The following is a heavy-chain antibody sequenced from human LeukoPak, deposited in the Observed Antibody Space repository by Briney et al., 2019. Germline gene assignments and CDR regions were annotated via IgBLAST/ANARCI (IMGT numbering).Heavy chain of an antibody. CDR3: ARGDTSFDY. CDR2: MSSSGSTI. CDR1: GFTFSSYE. V-gene: IGHV3-48*03. J-gene: IGHJ4*02. Sequence: HRGGSLRLSCAASGFTFSSYEMNWVRQAPGKGLEWVSYMSSSGSTIYYADSVKGRFTIPRDNAKNSLYLQMNSLRAEDTAVYYCARGDTSFDYWGQGTLVTVSS. D-gene: IGHD5-18*01.